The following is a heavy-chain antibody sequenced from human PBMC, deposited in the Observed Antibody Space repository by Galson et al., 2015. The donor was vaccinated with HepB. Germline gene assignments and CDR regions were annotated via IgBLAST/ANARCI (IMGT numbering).Heavy chain of an antibody. V-gene: IGHV3-23*01. CDR3: AKVSTSGWYSDWFDP. CDR2: ISGSGGNT. CDR1: GFTFSNCA. J-gene: IGHJ5*02. Sequence: SLRLSCAASGFTFSNCAMGWVRQAPGKGLEWVSGISGSGGNTYYADSVKGRFTISRDNSKNTLYLQMNSLRAKDTAVYYCAKVSTSGWYSDWFDPWGQGTLVTVSS. D-gene: IGHD6-19*01.